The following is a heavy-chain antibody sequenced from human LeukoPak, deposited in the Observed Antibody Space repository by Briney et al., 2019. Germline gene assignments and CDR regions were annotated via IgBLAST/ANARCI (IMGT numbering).Heavy chain of an antibody. CDR1: GGSFSGYY. J-gene: IGHJ4*02. Sequence: PSETLSLTCAVYGGSFSGYYWSWIRQPPGKGLEWIGEINHSGSTNYNPSLKSRVTISVDTSKNQFSLKLSSVTAADTAVYYCARDDYSSGWYSGGVWGQGTLVTVSS. CDR2: INHSGST. CDR3: ARDDYSSGWYSGGV. D-gene: IGHD6-19*01. V-gene: IGHV4-34*01.